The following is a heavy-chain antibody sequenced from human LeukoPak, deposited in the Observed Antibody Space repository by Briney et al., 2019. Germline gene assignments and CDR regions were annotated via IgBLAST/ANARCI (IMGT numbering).Heavy chain of an antibody. CDR2: ISYDGSNK. CDR1: GFTFSSYA. D-gene: IGHD3-9*01. V-gene: IGHV3-30*04. CDR3: SRAEAGIRYFDWLFDDAFDI. J-gene: IGHJ3*02. Sequence: GGSLRLSCAASGFTFSSYAMHWVRQAPGKGLEWVAVISYDGSNKYYADSVNRRFTISRDNSKNTLYLQMNSLRAEDTAVYYFSRAEAGIRYFDWLFDDAFDIWGQGTMVTVSS.